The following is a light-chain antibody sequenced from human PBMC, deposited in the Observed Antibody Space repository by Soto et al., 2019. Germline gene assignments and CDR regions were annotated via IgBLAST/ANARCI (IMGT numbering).Light chain of an antibody. CDR3: QKFDSSVT. J-gene: IGKJ1*01. CDR2: GAS. V-gene: IGKV3-20*01. Sequence: EIVLTQSPGSLSLSPGERATLSCRASQSVSSTFFAWYQQRPGQAPRLLMYGASSRATGIPERFSGSGSGTDFTLTISRLEPEDFAVYYCQKFDSSVTFVQGTKVEIK. CDR1: QSVSSTF.